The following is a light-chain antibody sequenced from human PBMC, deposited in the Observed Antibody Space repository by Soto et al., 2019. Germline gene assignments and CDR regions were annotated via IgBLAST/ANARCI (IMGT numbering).Light chain of an antibody. Sequence: DIQMTQSPSSVSASVGDSVTITCRASQGIRSWLAWYQQKPGKAPKLLIYAASSLQSGVPSRFSGSGSGTDFTLTINSLQPEDFATYYCQQANSFPWTFGQGTKVEIK. CDR1: QGIRSW. V-gene: IGKV1-12*02. CDR2: AAS. CDR3: QQANSFPWT. J-gene: IGKJ1*01.